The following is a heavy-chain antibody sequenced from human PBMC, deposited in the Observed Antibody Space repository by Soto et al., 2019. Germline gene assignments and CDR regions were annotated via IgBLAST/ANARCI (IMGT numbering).Heavy chain of an antibody. CDR3: ARDQGITTFGVYSMYYYGMDV. CDR2: IIPIFGTA. Sequence: GASVKVSCKASGGTFSSYAISWVRQAPGQGLEWMGGIIPIFGTANYAQKFQGRVTITADESTSTAYMELSSLRSEDTAVYYCARDQGITTFGVYSMYYYGMDVWAQGTTVTVSS. V-gene: IGHV1-69*13. D-gene: IGHD3-3*01. CDR1: GGTFSSYA. J-gene: IGHJ6*02.